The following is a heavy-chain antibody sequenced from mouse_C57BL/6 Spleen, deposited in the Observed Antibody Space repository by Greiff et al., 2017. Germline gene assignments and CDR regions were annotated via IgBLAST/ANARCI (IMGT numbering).Heavy chain of an antibody. J-gene: IGHJ4*01. CDR2: IYPGSGST. V-gene: IGHV1-55*01. CDR3: AVQNPGGAMNY. CDR1: GYTFTSYW. Sequence: QVQLQQPGAELVTPGASVKMSCKASGYTFTSYWITWVKQRPGQGLEWIGDIYPGSGSTTYNEKFKSKATLTVDTSSSTAYMQLSSQTSGDSAVYYCAVQNPGGAMNYWSQGTAVAVSS.